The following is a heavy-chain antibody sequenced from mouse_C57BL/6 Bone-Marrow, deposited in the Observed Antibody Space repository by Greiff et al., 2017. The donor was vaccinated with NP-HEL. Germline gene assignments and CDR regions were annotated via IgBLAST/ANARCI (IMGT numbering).Heavy chain of an antibody. J-gene: IGHJ2*01. CDR3: TQSPVVTTVGRDY. D-gene: IGHD1-1*01. Sequence: EVKLQQSGAELVRPGASVKLSCTASGFNIKDDYMHWVKQRPEQGLEWIGWIDPENGDTEYASKFQGKATITADTSSNTAYLQLSSLTSEDTAVHSCTQSPVVTTVGRDYWGQGTTLTVSS. CDR2: IDPENGDT. CDR1: GFNIKDDY. V-gene: IGHV14-4*01.